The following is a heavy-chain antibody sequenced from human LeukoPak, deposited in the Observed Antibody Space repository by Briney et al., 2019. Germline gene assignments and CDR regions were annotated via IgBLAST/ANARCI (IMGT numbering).Heavy chain of an antibody. Sequence: ASVKVSCKASGGTFSSYAISWVRQAPGQGLEWMGRIIPILGIANYAQKFQGRVTITADKSTSTAYMELSSLRSEDTAVYYCARDIVYYDSSGPFDYWGQGTLVTVSS. CDR3: ARDIVYYDSSGPFDY. CDR2: IIPILGIA. CDR1: GGTFSSYA. J-gene: IGHJ4*02. V-gene: IGHV1-69*04. D-gene: IGHD3-22*01.